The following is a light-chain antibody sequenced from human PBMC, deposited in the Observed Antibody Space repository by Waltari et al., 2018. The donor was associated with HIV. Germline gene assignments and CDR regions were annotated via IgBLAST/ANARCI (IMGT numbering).Light chain of an antibody. CDR3: CSYAGRYTWV. Sequence: ALTHPRSVSGSPGQSVTISCPGTNLVVGGYNHLSRYQQHPGKAPTLMIYDVTERPSGVPDRFSGSKSGNTASLTISGLQADDEADYYCCSYAGRYTWVFGGGTELTVL. J-gene: IGLJ3*02. CDR2: DVT. CDR1: NLVVGGYNH. V-gene: IGLV2-11*01.